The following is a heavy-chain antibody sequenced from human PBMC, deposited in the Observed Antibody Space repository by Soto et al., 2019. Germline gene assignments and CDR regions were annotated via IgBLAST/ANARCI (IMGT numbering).Heavy chain of an antibody. CDR1: GGTFSSYT. V-gene: IGHV1-69*04. Sequence: GASVKVSCKASGGTFSSYTISWVRQAPGQGLEWMGRIIPILGIANYAQKFQGRVTITADKSTSTAYMELSSLRSEDTAVYYCAREEYYYGSGSYYPVDPWGQGTLVTIS. D-gene: IGHD3-10*01. CDR2: IIPILGIA. J-gene: IGHJ5*02. CDR3: AREEYYYGSGSYYPVDP.